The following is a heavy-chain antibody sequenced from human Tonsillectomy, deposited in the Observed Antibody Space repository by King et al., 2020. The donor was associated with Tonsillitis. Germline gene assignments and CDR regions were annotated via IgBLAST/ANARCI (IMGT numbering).Heavy chain of an antibody. Sequence: QLQESGPGLVKPSETLSLTCTVSGGSVSSSYWSWIRQPPGKGLEWIGFIHYSGRINYNPSLKSRVTMSVDTSKNQFSLKLSSVTAADTAVYYCARGGANCGGGACLLDWLDPWGQGTLVTVSS. V-gene: IGHV4-59*02. D-gene: IGHD2-15*01. J-gene: IGHJ5*02. CDR1: GGSVSSSY. CDR3: ARGGANCGGGACLLDWLDP. CDR2: IHYSGRI.